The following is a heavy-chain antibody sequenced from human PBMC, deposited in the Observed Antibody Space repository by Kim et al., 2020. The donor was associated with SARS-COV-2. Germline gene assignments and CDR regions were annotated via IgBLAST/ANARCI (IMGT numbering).Heavy chain of an antibody. CDR1: GGSISSYY. V-gene: IGHV4-4*07. J-gene: IGHJ4*02. Sequence: SETLSLTCTVSGGSISSYYWRWIRQPAGKGLEWIGHIFISGSTNYNPSLKSRVTMSVDTSKNQFSLKLSSVTAADTAVYYCARASYSSGWFTDYWGQGTLVTVSS. CDR2: IFISGST. CDR3: ARASYSSGWFTDY. D-gene: IGHD6-19*01.